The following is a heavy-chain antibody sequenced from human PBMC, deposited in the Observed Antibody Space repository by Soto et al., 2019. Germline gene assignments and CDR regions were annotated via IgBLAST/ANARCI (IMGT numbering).Heavy chain of an antibody. V-gene: IGHV4-39*02. CDR1: GGSIATSSYF. J-gene: IGHJ5*02. CDR3: SRRAPEGFDP. CDR2: IDYRGTI. Sequence: SETLSLTCTVSGGSIATSSYFWAWIRRPPGKGVEWIGSIDYRGTIYNNPSLKSRVTISVDTSKNHFSLKLASVTAADTALYYCSRRAPEGFDPWGQGTLVTVSS.